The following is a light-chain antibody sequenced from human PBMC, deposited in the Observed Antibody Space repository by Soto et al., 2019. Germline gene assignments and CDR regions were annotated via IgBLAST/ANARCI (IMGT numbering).Light chain of an antibody. J-gene: IGKJ4*01. CDR2: GAS. Sequence: EIVLTQSPGTLSLSPGERATLSCRASQSVSSSYLAWYQQKPGQAPRLLIYGASIRATGIPDRFSGSGSGTDFTLAISRLEPEDFAVYYCQQYVTSPLTFGGGTKVDIK. CDR3: QQYVTSPLT. CDR1: QSVSSSY. V-gene: IGKV3-20*01.